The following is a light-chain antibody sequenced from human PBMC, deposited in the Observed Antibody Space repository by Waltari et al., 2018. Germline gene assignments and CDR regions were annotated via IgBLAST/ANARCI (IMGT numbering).Light chain of an antibody. Sequence: QSALTQPASVSGSPGQAITISCSGSSSDVGAYDSLPWYQDRPGQSPKVIIYDVSNRPPAVSVRFCGSKPGNAASLTISGLQSDAEAAYYCYSQSFNYIVLFGGGTKVTV. J-gene: IGLJ2*01. CDR2: DVS. CDR3: YSQSFNYIVL. CDR1: SSDVGAYDS. V-gene: IGLV2-14*03.